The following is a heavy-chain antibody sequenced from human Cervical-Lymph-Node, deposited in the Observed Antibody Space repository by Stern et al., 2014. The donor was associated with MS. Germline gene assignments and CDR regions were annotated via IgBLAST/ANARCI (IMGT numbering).Heavy chain of an antibody. CDR1: GGSISSGGYY. CDR2: IYYSGST. V-gene: IGHV4-31*03. J-gene: IGHJ3*02. D-gene: IGHD6-19*01. CDR3: ARGAYSSGWYDAFDI. Sequence: QLQLQASGPGLVKPSQTLSLTCTVSGGSISSGGYYWSWIRQHPGKGLEWIGYIYYSGSTYYNPSLKSRVTISVDTSKNQFSLKLSSVTAADTAVYYCARGAYSSGWYDAFDIWGQGTMVTVSS.